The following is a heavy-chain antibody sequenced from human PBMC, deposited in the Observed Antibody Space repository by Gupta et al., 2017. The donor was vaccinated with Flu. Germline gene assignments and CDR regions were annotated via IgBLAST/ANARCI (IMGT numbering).Heavy chain of an antibody. D-gene: IGHD1-1*01. CDR1: GFTFGDYA. CDR2: LTGDGQNT. CDR3: ARDDDLNFYYHGIDV. Sequence: LLESGGTWVQPGGSLRLSCSASGFTFGDYAMSWVRQAPGKGLEWVAALTGDGQNTYFADSVKGRFTISRDNSRNSLFLEMNSLRVEDTAVYFCARDDDLNFYYHGIDVWGQGTTVAVSS. V-gene: IGHV3-23*01. J-gene: IGHJ6*02.